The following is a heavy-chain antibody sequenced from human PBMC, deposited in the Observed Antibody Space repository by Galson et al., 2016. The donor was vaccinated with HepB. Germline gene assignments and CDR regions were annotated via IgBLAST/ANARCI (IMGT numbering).Heavy chain of an antibody. CDR3: AKAEVYWGLIGWNHTFDI. D-gene: IGHD1-26*01. Sequence: SLRLSCAASGFTFRNYAMSWVRQAPGKGLEWVAAIRGSGGDTHYAASVKGRFTISRDNFKNTLYLQTNSLRAEDTAVYYCAKAEVYWGLIGWNHTFDIWGQGTMATVSS. CDR1: GFTFRNYA. V-gene: IGHV3-23*01. J-gene: IGHJ3*02. CDR2: IRGSGGDT.